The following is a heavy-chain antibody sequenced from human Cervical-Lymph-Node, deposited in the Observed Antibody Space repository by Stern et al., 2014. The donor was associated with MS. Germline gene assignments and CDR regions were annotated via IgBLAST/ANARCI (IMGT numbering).Heavy chain of an antibody. D-gene: IGHD1-7*01. Sequence: VQLVQSGAEVKKPGASVKVSCKTSGYSFTGYFLHRVRQAPGQGPEWMGWIEPNTGDTNLAQRFQGRVTLTVEKSITTAYMEVTRLNSDDTAVYYCAKTDDWNSRFEYWGQGILVTVSS. J-gene: IGHJ4*02. CDR2: IEPNTGDT. CDR1: GYSFTGYF. CDR3: AKTDDWNSRFEY. V-gene: IGHV1-2*02.